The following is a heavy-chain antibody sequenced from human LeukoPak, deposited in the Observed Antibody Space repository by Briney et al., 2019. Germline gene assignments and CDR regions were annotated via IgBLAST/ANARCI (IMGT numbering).Heavy chain of an antibody. V-gene: IGHV4-59*01. D-gene: IGHD3-3*01. CDR3: ARAFRESTIFGVVIDAFDI. CDR2: VYYSGRT. J-gene: IGHJ3*02. Sequence: SETLSLTCTVSGGSMTNYYWTWIRQSPGKGLEWIGYVYYSGRTNYNPSLMSRITISVDTSNNQFSLKLSSVTAADTAVYYCARAFRESTIFGVVIDAFDIWGQGTVVTVSS. CDR1: GGSMTNYY.